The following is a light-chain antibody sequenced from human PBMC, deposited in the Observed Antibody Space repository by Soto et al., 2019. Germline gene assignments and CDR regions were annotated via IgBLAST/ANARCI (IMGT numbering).Light chain of an antibody. CDR2: GAY. CDR1: QSVINSY. V-gene: IGKV3-20*01. Sequence: EVVLTQSPGTLSLSSGERATLSCRASQSVINSYLAWYQQKPGQAPRLLLYGAYNRATGIPDRFSGSGSGTDFTLTISRLEPEDFAVYYCQQYGTAPWTFGQGTKVDTK. CDR3: QQYGTAPWT. J-gene: IGKJ1*01.